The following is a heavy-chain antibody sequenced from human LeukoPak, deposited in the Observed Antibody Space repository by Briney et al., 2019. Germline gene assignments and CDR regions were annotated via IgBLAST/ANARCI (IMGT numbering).Heavy chain of an antibody. CDR1: GYSFTSYW. J-gene: IGHJ4*02. Sequence: PGESLKSSCKGSGYSFTSYWIGWVRQMPGKGLEWMGIIYPGDSDTKYSPSFQGQVTISADKSISTAYLQWSSPKASDTAMYYCARRSSSWDRYDNWGQGTLVTVSS. V-gene: IGHV5-51*01. CDR2: IYPGDSDT. D-gene: IGHD6-13*01. CDR3: ARRSSSWDRYDN.